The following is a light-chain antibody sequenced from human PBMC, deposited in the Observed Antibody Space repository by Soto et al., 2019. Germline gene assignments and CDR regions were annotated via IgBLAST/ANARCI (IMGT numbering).Light chain of an antibody. J-gene: IGLJ1*01. CDR1: SSDVGGYNY. CDR3: SSYTGTSTYV. CDR2: HVS. V-gene: IGLV2-14*01. Sequence: QSALTQPASVSGSPGQSITISCTGTSSDVGGYNYVSWCQQYPGKAPKLMIYHVSNRPSGVSNRFSGSKSGNSASLTISGLQPEDEADYYCSSYTGTSTYVFGTGTKVTVL.